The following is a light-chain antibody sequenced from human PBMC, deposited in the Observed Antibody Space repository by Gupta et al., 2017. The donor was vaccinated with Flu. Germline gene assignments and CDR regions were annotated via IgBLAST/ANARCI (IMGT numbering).Light chain of an antibody. Sequence: EIVLTQSPGTLSLSPGERATLSCRASQRVSSSYLAWYQQKPGQGPRLLIYGASSRATGIPDRFSGSGSGTDFTLTISRLEPEDFAVYYCQQYGSSPVTFGQGTKVEIK. J-gene: IGKJ1*01. V-gene: IGKV3-20*01. CDR2: GAS. CDR1: QRVSSSY. CDR3: QQYGSSPVT.